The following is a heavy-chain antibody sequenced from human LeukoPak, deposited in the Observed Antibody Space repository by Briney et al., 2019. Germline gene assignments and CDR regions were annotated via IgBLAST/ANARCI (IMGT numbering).Heavy chain of an antibody. CDR3: ARARSLYSSSWQYYFDY. CDR1: GGSISSGSYY. J-gene: IGHJ4*02. V-gene: IGHV4-61*02. CDR2: IYTSGST. Sequence: SETLSLTCTVSGGSISSGSYYWSWIRQPAGKGLEWIGRIYTSGSTNYNPSLKSRVTIPVDTSKNQFSLKLSSVTAADTAVYYCARARSLYSSSWQYYFDYWGQGTLVTVSS. D-gene: IGHD6-13*01.